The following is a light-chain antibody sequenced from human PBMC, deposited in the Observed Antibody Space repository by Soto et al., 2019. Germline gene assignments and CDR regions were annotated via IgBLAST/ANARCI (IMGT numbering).Light chain of an antibody. V-gene: IGLV6-57*01. CDR1: SGDISNNY. CDR2: QNN. J-gene: IGLJ3*02. Sequence: NSMLTQPHSVSESPGKTITISCTRSSGDISNNYVQWFQQRPGSSPTTVLYQNNQRFSGVPDRFSGSIDSSSNSASLTISGLKTEDEADYYCQSYDSATVVFGGGTKLTVL. CDR3: QSYDSATVV.